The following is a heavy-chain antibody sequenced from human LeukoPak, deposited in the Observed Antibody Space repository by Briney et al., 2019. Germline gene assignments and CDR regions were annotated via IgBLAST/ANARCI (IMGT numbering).Heavy chain of an antibody. CDR1: GFTFSKYG. CDR3: TREASKGYYDTSGYYYDY. V-gene: IGHV3-33*01. D-gene: IGHD3-22*01. J-gene: IGHJ4*02. Sequence: GGSLRLSCAASGFTFSKYGMHWVRQAPGKGLEWVAVIWSDGSYKNYADSVKGRFSISRDDSKNTLYLQMNSLRADDTAVYYCTREASKGYYDTSGYYYDYWGQGTLVTVSS. CDR2: IWSDGSYK.